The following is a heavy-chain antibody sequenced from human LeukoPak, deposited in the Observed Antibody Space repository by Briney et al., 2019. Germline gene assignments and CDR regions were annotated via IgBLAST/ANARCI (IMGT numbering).Heavy chain of an antibody. CDR1: GFTFSTYY. CDR3: ARVGLDRRGYSGYEAFDY. J-gene: IGHJ4*02. D-gene: IGHD5-12*01. Sequence: GGTLRLSCAASGFTFSTYYMNWVRQAPGKGLEWVSSISTSSSYTYYADAVKGRFTISRDNAKNSLYLQINSLRAEDTAVYYCARVGLDRRGYSGYEAFDYWGQGTLVTVSS. CDR2: ISTSSSYT. V-gene: IGHV3-21*01.